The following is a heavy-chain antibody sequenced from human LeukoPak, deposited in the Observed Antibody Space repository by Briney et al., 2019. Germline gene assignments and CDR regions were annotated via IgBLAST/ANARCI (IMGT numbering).Heavy chain of an antibody. CDR3: AKATYMITFGGVIAPPYYFDY. CDR2: ISGGLSTI. CDR1: GFDFSDYY. J-gene: IGHJ4*02. V-gene: IGHV3-11*01. D-gene: IGHD3-16*02. Sequence: GGSLRLSCAASGFDFSDYYMTWVRQAPGKGLEWVSYISGGLSTISYADSVKGRFTISRDNSKNTLYLQMNSLRAEDTAVYYCAKATYMITFGGVIAPPYYFDYWGQGTLVTVSS.